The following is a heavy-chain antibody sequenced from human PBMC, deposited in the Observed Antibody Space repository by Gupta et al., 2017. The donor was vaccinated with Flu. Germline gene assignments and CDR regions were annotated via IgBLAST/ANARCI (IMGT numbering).Heavy chain of an antibody. V-gene: IGHV1-2*06. CDR2: INPDSGGT. CDR1: GHTFTAYW. Sequence: QVQLVQSEAEVQKPGASVKVSCRPSGHTFTAYWIHWVRQAPGQGLEWMGRINPDSGGTTYAQRFQGRVTMTRDKSISTAYMELTRVTSDDTAVYYCAGIAVTGTAGSFDIWGRGTIVTVSP. J-gene: IGHJ3*02. D-gene: IGHD6-19*01. CDR3: AGIAVTGTAGSFDI.